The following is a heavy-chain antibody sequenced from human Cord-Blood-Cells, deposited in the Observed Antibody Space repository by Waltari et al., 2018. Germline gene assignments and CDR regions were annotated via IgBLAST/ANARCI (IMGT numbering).Heavy chain of an antibody. CDR1: GGSFSGYY. CDR3: ARNKWGKDY. Sequence: QVQLQQWGAGLLKPSETLSLTCAVYGGSFSGYYWSWIRQPPGKGLEWIGEINHSGSTTYTPSLKSRVTISVDTSKNQFSLKLSSVTAADTAVYYCARNKWGKDYWGQGTLVTVSS. D-gene: IGHD2-8*01. CDR2: INHSGST. V-gene: IGHV4-34*01. J-gene: IGHJ4*02.